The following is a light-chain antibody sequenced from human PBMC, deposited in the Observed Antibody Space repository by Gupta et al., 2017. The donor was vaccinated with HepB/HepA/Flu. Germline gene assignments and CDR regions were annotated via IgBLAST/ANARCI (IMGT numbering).Light chain of an antibody. Sequence: QSALTQSASVSGSPGQSITISCTVTSSDVADYVYFSWYRQHPGKAPELMIYDVTNRPSGVSNRGAGSKSGDKASLTISGLQADDEAHDDCNCYTRRNTLVFGTGTQVTVL. V-gene: IGLV2-14*03. CDR3: NCYTRRNTLV. J-gene: IGLJ1*01. CDR2: DVT. CDR1: SSDVADYVY.